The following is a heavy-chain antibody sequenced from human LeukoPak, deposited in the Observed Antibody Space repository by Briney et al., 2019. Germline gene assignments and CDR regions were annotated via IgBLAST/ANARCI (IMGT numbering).Heavy chain of an antibody. CDR1: GFTFSSYS. V-gene: IGHV3-21*01. J-gene: IGHJ3*02. CDR3: ARPLRYFDWLSAFDI. CDR2: ISSSSSYI. Sequence: GGSLRLSCAASGFTFSSYSMNWVRQAPGKGLEWVSSISSSSSYIYYADPVKGRFTFSRDNAKNSLYLQMNSLRAEDTAVYYCARPLRYFDWLSAFDIWGQGTMVTVSS. D-gene: IGHD3-9*01.